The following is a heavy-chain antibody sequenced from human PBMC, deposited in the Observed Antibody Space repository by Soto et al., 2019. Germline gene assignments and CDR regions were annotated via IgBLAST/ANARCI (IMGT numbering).Heavy chain of an antibody. Sequence: QVQLVQSGAEVKKPGASVKVSCKASGYTFTGYYMHWVRQAPGQGLEWMGWINPNSGGTNYAQKFQGRVTMTRDTSISTAYMEMSRLRSDDTAVYYCARGNVDTAMDRRLGYGMDVWGQGTTVTVSS. CDR1: GYTFTGYY. V-gene: IGHV1-2*02. J-gene: IGHJ6*02. D-gene: IGHD5-18*01. CDR2: INPNSGGT. CDR3: ARGNVDTAMDRRLGYGMDV.